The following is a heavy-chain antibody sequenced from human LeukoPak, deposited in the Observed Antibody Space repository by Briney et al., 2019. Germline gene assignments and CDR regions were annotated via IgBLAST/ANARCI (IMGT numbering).Heavy chain of an antibody. CDR1: GFTFSSYG. Sequence: GGSLRLSCAASGFTFSSYGMNWVRQAPGKGLEWVSVIYSGGSTYYTDSVKGRFTISRDISKNTLYLQMNSLRAEDTAVYYCAVVGATTDDYWGQGTLVTVSS. V-gene: IGHV3-66*01. CDR3: AVVGATTDDY. CDR2: IYSGGST. D-gene: IGHD1-26*01. J-gene: IGHJ4*02.